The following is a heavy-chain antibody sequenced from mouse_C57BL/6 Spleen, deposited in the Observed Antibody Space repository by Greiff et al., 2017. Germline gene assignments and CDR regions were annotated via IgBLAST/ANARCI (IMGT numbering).Heavy chain of an antibody. Sequence: EVQGVESGGGLVKPGGSLKLSCAVSGFTFSDYGMHWVRQAPEKGLEWVAYISSGSSTIYYADTVKGRFTISSDNAKNTLFQQMTSLGSEDTTMYYCARGRLGFDYWGQGTTLTVSS. V-gene: IGHV5-17*01. CDR3: ARGRLGFDY. D-gene: IGHD1-2*01. CDR1: GFTFSDYG. J-gene: IGHJ2*01. CDR2: ISSGSSTI.